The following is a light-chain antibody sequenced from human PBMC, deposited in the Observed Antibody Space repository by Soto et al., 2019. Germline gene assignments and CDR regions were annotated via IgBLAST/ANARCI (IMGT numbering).Light chain of an antibody. J-gene: IGKJ2*01. CDR3: LQHNTYPHT. V-gene: IGKV1-17*03. Sequence: DTQMTQSPSAMSASVEDRVTITCRASRDITNYVAWFQQKPGQVPKRLIYAASSLHRGVPSRFSGSGSGTEFTLTISSLQPEDFATYYCLQHNTYPHTFGQGTKLEIK. CDR1: RDITNY. CDR2: AAS.